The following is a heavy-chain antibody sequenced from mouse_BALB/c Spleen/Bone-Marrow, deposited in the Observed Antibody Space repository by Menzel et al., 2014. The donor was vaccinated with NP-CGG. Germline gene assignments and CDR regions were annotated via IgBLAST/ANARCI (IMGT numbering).Heavy chain of an antibody. CDR1: GFTFSSYA. CDR2: ISSGGST. Sequence: DVNLVESGGGLVKPGGSLKLSCAASGFTFSSYAMSWVRQTPEKRLEWVASISSGGSTYYPDSVKGRFTISRDNARNILYLQMSSLRSEDTAMYYCARGGFRGLDYWGQGTTLTVSS. V-gene: IGHV5-6-5*01. J-gene: IGHJ2*01. CDR3: ARGGFRGLDY.